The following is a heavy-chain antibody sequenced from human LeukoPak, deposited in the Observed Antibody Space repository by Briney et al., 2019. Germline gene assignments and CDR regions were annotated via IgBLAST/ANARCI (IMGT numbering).Heavy chain of an antibody. CDR3: ARDPNYGSGSYYSDAFDI. V-gene: IGHV3-7*01. Sequence: GGSLRLSCAASGFTFSSYWVSWVRQAPGKGLEWVANIEQDGSEKCYVDSVKGRFTISRGNAKNSLYLQMNSLRAEDTAVYYCARDPNYGSGSYYSDAFDIWGQGTMVTVSS. J-gene: IGHJ3*02. CDR2: IEQDGSEK. CDR1: GFTFSSYW. D-gene: IGHD3-10*01.